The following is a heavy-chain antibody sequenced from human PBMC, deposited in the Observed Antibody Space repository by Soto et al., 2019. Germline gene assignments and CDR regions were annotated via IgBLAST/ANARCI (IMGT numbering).Heavy chain of an antibody. CDR1: AYTFNTYD. D-gene: IGHD3-10*01. CDR2: MNPNSGNT. CDR3: TRAYGAETFDF. Sequence: ASVKVSCQPSAYTFNTYDIHWVRQAPGHGLEWMGWMNPNSGNTGYAQNFRGRVTMTQNTAIGTAYMELSSLRSDDTATYYCTRAYGAETFDFWGQGTRVTVSS. J-gene: IGHJ5*01. V-gene: IGHV1-8*02.